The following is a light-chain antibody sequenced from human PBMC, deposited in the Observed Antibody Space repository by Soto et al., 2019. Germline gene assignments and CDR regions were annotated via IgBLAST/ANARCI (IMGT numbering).Light chain of an antibody. CDR1: SSDIGGYNY. V-gene: IGLV2-14*01. CDR3: YSYTSSITWV. CDR2: DVT. J-gene: IGLJ3*02. Sequence: QSAPTQPASVSGSPGQSITISCTGTSSDIGGYNYVSWYQHHPGKVPKLIIYDVTNRPSGISDRFSGSKSGNTASLTISRLQTEDEADYYCYSYTSSITWVFGGGTKLTVL.